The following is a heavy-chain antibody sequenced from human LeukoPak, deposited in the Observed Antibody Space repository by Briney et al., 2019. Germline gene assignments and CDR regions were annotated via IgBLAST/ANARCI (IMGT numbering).Heavy chain of an antibody. V-gene: IGHV3-23*01. CDR2: ISGSGGST. Sequence: PSETLSLTCAVYGGSFSGYYWSWVRQAPGKGLEWVSAISGSGGSTYYADSVKGRFTISRDNSKNTLYLQMNSLRAEDTAVYYCAKDPYYYDSSGYNCFDYWGQGTLVTVSS. J-gene: IGHJ4*02. D-gene: IGHD3-22*01. CDR3: AKDPYYYDSSGYNCFDY. CDR1: GGSFSGYY.